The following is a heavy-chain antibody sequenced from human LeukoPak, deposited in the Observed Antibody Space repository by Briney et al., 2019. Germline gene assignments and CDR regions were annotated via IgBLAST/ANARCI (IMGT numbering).Heavy chain of an antibody. Sequence: GGSLRLSCAASGFTFSSYAMSWVRQAPGKGLEWVSAINGSGGSTYYADSVKGRFTISRDNSKNTLYLQMNSLRAEDTAVYYCAKVNTAAIYYYYYMDVWGKGTTVTVSS. D-gene: IGHD2-2*01. CDR3: AKVNTAAIYYYYYMDV. V-gene: IGHV3-23*01. CDR1: GFTFSSYA. CDR2: INGSGGST. J-gene: IGHJ6*03.